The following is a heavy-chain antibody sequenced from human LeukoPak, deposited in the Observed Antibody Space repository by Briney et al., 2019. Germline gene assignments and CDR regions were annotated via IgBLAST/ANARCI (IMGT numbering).Heavy chain of an antibody. J-gene: IGHJ4*02. D-gene: IGHD6-19*01. CDR1: GGSISSSSYY. Sequence: SETLSLTCTVSGGSISSSSYYWGWIRQPPGKGLEWIGYIYHSGSTYYNPSLKSRVTISVDRSKNQFSLKLSSVTAADTAVYYCARGVGGTYYYDSWGQGTLVTVSS. V-gene: IGHV4-39*07. CDR3: ARGVGGTYYYDS. CDR2: IYHSGST.